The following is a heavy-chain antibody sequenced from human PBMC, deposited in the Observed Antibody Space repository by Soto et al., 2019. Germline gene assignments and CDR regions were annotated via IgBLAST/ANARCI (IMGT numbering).Heavy chain of an antibody. D-gene: IGHD5-12*01. CDR3: ARVAGSGYDLYREFDY. CDR1: GFTFSSYS. J-gene: IGHJ4*02. V-gene: IGHV3-21*01. CDR2: ISSSSSYI. Sequence: GGSLRLSCAASGFTFSSYSMNWVRQAPGKGLEWVSSISSSSSYIYYADSVKGRFTISRDNAKNSLYLQMNSLRAEDTAVYYCARVAGSGYDLYREFDYWGQGTLVTVSS.